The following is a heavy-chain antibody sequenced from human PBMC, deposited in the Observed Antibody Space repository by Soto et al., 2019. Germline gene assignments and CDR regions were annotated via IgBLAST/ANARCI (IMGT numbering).Heavy chain of an antibody. CDR1: GYSLTELS. J-gene: IGHJ3*02. V-gene: IGHV1-24*01. D-gene: IGHD1-7*01. CDR3: ATWVYNWNSRDNAFDI. Sequence: ASVKVSCEXSGYSLTELSMHWVRQAPGKGLEWMGGFDPEDGEAIYAQKFQGRVTMTEDTSTDTAYMELSSLRSEDTAVYYCATWVYNWNSRDNAFDIWGQGTMVTVSS. CDR2: FDPEDGEA.